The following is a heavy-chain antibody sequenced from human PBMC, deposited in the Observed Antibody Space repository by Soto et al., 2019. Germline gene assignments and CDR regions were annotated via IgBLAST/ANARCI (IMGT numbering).Heavy chain of an antibody. CDR1: GGTFSSSD. J-gene: IGHJ6*02. CDR2: IIPIFGPE. Sequence: QVQLVQSGAAVKKPGSSVKVSCRASGGTFSSSDICWVRQASGQGLEWMGGIIPIFGPENYAQKFQGRVTLTADESTSTAYMELSSLRSEDTAVYYCATTYCSGGTCYNDYYGMDVWGQGTPVTVS. V-gene: IGHV1-69*01. CDR3: ATTYCSGGTCYNDYYGMDV. D-gene: IGHD2-15*01.